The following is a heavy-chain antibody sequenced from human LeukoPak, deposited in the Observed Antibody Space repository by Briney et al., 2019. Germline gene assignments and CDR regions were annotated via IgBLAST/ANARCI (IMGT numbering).Heavy chain of an antibody. CDR2: IYTIGST. CDR1: GASITSYY. Sequence: SETLSLTCTVSGASITSYYWSWIRQPPGKGLEWIGYIYTIGSTNYNPSLKSRVTISVDTSKSQLSLRLSSVTAADTAVYFCARHPGLWQFADWGQGTLVTVSS. V-gene: IGHV4-4*09. D-gene: IGHD3-10*01. CDR3: ARHPGLWQFAD. J-gene: IGHJ4*02.